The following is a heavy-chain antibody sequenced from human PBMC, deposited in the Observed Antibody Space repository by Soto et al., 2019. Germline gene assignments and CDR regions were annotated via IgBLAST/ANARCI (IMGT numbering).Heavy chain of an antibody. CDR2: IYYSGST. V-gene: IGHV4-31*02. CDR3: ARDAYCSGGSCMGSYFDY. Sequence: QVQLQESGPGLVKPSQTLSLSCTASGVSISSGGYYWSWIRQHPGKGLEWIGYIYYSGSTYYNPYLKIRVTISVDTSKNQFSLRLNSVTAADTAVYFCARDAYCSGGSCMGSYFDYWGQGTLVTVSS. CDR1: GVSISSGGYY. D-gene: IGHD2-15*01. J-gene: IGHJ4*02.